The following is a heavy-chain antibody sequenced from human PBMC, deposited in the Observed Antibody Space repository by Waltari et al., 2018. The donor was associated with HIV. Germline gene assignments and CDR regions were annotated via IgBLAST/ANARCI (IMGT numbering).Heavy chain of an antibody. CDR2: INHSGST. CDR1: GGSFSGYY. Sequence: QVQLPQWGAGLLKPSETLSLTCAVYGGSFSGYYWTWIRQPPGRGLEWIGEINHSGSTNYNPSLKSRVTISVDTSKNQFSLKLSSVTAADTAVYYCARGGSSTSCYVCSDAFDIWGQGTMVTVSS. J-gene: IGHJ3*02. V-gene: IGHV4-34*01. CDR3: ARGGSSTSCYVCSDAFDI. D-gene: IGHD2-2*01.